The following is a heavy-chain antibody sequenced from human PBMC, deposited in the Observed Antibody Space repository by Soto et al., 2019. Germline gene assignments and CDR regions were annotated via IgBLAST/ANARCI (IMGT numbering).Heavy chain of an antibody. J-gene: IGHJ6*02. V-gene: IGHV3-30*18. D-gene: IGHD2-2*01. CDR1: GFTFSSYG. CDR2: ISYDGSNK. Sequence: QAQLVESGGGVVQPGRSLRLSCAASGFTFSSYGMHWVRQAPGKGLEWVAVISYDGSNKYYADSVKGRFTISRDNSKNTLYLQMSSLRAEDTAVYYCANHPLAPVANNYYYGMDVWGQGTPVTVSS. CDR3: ANHPLAPVANNYYYGMDV.